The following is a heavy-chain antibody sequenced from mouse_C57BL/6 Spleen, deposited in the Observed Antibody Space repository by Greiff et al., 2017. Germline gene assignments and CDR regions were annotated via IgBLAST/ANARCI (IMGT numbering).Heavy chain of an antibody. V-gene: IGHV5-16*01. CDR3: ARAWDGYFDV. D-gene: IGHD4-1*01. CDR1: GFTFSDYY. J-gene: IGHJ1*03. CDR2: INYDGSST. Sequence: EVQLVESEGGLVQPGSSMKLSCTASGFTFSDYYMAWVRQVPEKGLEWVANINYDGSSTYYLDSLKSRFIISRDNAKNILYLQMSSLKSEDTATYYCARAWDGYFDVWGTGTTVTVSS.